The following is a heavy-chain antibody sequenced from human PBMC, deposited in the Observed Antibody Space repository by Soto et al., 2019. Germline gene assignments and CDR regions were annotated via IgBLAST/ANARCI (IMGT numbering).Heavy chain of an antibody. V-gene: IGHV5-51*01. D-gene: IGHD5-18*01. J-gene: IGHJ4*02. Sequence: GESLKISCKGSGYSFTTYWIGWVRQMPGKGLEWIVVIYPGDSGIRFSPSFQGQVTISADMSLSTAYLQWSSLRVSDTAMYYCARKAYSYDTNSFGYGGQGTLVPVSS. CDR1: GYSFTTYW. CDR2: IYPGDSGI. CDR3: ARKAYSYDTNSFGY.